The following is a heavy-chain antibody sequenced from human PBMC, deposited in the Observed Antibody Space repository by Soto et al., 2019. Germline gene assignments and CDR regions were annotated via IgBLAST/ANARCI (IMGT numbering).Heavy chain of an antibody. CDR2: VYYSGST. CDR1: GGSVSSSSYY. V-gene: IGHV4-39*01. CDR3: VILVVLPTLSSSTAY. Sequence: PSETLSLTCTVSGGSVSSSSYYWGWVRQPPGKGLEWIGSVYYSGSTYYNPSLESRVTISVDKSKNQFSLKLMSLSAADTAVYYCVILVVLPTLSSSTAYSARRSLVTVSS. D-gene: IGHD2-21*01. J-gene: IGHJ4*02.